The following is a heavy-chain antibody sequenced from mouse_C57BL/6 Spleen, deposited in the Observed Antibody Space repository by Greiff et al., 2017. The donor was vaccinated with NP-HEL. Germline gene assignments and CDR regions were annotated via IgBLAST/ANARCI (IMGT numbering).Heavy chain of an antibody. D-gene: IGHD1-1*01. CDR2: IDPEDGET. CDR1: GFNLPASS. J-gene: IGHJ3*01. V-gene: IGHV14-2*01. CDR3: TVEAY. Sequence: EVQLQESGAELVKPGASVKWSCTASGFNLPASSMPWVPQRTEQGREWIGRIDPEDGETKYAPKFQGKAPITADTSSNTAYLQLSSLTSEDTAVYYCTVEAYWGQGTLVTVSA.